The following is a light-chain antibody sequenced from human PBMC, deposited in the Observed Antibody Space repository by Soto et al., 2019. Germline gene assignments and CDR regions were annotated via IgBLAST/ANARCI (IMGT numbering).Light chain of an antibody. CDR2: KAS. CDR1: QSVSTW. J-gene: IGKJ2*03. Sequence: DIQMTQSPSTLSASVGDTVNITCRASQSVSTWLAWYQQKPAKATKLIIFKASTLQTGVPSRFRASGSGTEFTLTINNLQPDDFATYYCQQYNSYVYSFARGTKLET. V-gene: IGKV1-5*03. CDR3: QQYNSYVYS.